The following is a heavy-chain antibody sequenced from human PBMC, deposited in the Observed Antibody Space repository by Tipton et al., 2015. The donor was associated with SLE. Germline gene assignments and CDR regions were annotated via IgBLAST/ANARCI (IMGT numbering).Heavy chain of an antibody. D-gene: IGHD6-19*01. CDR2: IDHDGSGT. CDR1: GFTFTDYS. V-gene: IGHV3-74*01. CDR3: ARAVADWGWLVVY. Sequence: SLRLSCVASGFTFTDYSMHWVRQAPGKGLEWVSRIDHDGSGTSYADSVEDRFTISRDNTKKTLYLQMNSLRAEDTAVYYCARAVADWGWLVVYWGRGTQVTVSS. J-gene: IGHJ4*02.